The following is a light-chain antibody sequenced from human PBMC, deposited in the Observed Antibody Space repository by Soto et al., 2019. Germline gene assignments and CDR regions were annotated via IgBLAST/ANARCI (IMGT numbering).Light chain of an antibody. CDR1: QSVSSSY. CDR3: QQLKT. J-gene: IGKJ1*01. V-gene: IGKV3-20*01. Sequence: EIVLTQSPGTLSLSPGERATLSCRASQSVSSSYLAWYQQKPGQASRLLIYGASSRATGIPDRFSGSGSGTDFTLTISRLEPEDFAVYYCQQLKTFGQGTKVEIK. CDR2: GAS.